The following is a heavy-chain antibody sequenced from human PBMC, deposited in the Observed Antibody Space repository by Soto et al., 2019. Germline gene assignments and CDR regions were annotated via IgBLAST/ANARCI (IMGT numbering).Heavy chain of an antibody. Sequence: EVQLLESGGGLVQPGGSLRLSCAASGFTFSSYAMSWVRQAPGKGLEWVSAISGSGGSTYYADSVKGRFTISRDNSKNMRYRQGNRMRAEETAEYYGGKGDGGGGLTGYYTYDYWGQGTLVTVSS. D-gene: IGHD3-9*01. CDR2: ISGSGGST. V-gene: IGHV3-23*01. CDR1: GFTFSSYA. J-gene: IGHJ4*02. CDR3: GKGDGGGGLTGYYTYDY.